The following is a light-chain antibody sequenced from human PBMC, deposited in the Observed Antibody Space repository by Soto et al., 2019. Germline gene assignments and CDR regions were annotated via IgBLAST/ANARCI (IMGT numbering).Light chain of an antibody. CDR2: KAS. Sequence: DIQMTQSPSTLSASVGARVTITCRASQSISGWLAWYQQKAGKAPNLLINKASRLESGVPSRFSGSGSETEFTLTISGLQPGDSATYYCQQYNSYSPTFGQGTKVEVK. CDR3: QQYNSYSPT. CDR1: QSISGW. J-gene: IGKJ1*01. V-gene: IGKV1-5*03.